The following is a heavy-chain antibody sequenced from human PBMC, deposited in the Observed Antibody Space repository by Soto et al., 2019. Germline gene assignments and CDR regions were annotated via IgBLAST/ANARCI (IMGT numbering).Heavy chain of an antibody. CDR1: GFTFNNFA. CDR2: ISDGGGST. V-gene: IGHV3-23*01. J-gene: IGHJ4*02. CDR3: ARCPGEKCARNTIFGVVEEGFAY. D-gene: IGHD3-3*01. Sequence: VQLLESGGGLVQPGGSLRLSCAASGFTFNNFAMSWVRQAPGKGLEWVSSISDGGGSTYYGDSVKGRFTISRDNSKNAMGLQMNSLRGEDTAVYYCARCPGEKCARNTIFGVVEEGFAYWGQGTMVTVSS.